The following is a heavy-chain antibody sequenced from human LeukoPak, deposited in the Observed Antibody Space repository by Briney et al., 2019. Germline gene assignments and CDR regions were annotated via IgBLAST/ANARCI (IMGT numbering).Heavy chain of an antibody. Sequence: TSETLSLTCAVHGGSVRGYYWSWIRQPPGEGVEWIGEINHRGSTNYNPSLKGRVTISVDTSKNQVALKLSSVTAADTAVYYCARAVVAARGSFDYWGQGTLVTVSS. D-gene: IGHD2-2*01. CDR2: INHRGST. CDR3: ARAVVAARGSFDY. V-gene: IGHV4-34*01. CDR1: GGSVRGYY. J-gene: IGHJ4*02.